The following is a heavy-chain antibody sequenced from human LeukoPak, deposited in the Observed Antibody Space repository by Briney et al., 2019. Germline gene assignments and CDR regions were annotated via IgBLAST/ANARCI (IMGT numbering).Heavy chain of an antibody. D-gene: IGHD3-22*01. Sequence: SETLSLTCTVSGGSISSSSYYWGWIRQSPGKGLEWIGSIYSSGSTYYNPYFKSRATISVDTSKNQFSLKLSSVTAADTAVFYCASGTPRITMIVVGGDAFDTWGQGTMVTVSS. CDR3: ASGTPRITMIVVGGDAFDT. V-gene: IGHV4-39*01. CDR2: IYSSGST. CDR1: GGSISSSSYY. J-gene: IGHJ3*02.